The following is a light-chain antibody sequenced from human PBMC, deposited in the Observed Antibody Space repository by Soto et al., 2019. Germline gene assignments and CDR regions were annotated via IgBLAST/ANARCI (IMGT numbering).Light chain of an antibody. CDR2: GAS. J-gene: IGKJ2*01. CDR3: QQYVMYSFT. Sequence: EVVLTQFPGTLSLSPGDRATLSCRASLSVSKWYVAWYQVKPGQAPRLVIYGASSRATGIPDRFSGGGSGTEFTLSISRLEPEDFAVYYWQQYVMYSFTFGRGSKVDNK. V-gene: IGKV3-20*01. CDR1: LSVSKWY.